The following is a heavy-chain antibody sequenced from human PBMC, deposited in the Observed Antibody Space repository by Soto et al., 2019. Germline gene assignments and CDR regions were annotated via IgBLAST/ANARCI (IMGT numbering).Heavy chain of an antibody. CDR2: ISWNSGSI. CDR3: XXXXGGXYXPXFDY. Sequence: EVQLVESGGGLVQPGRSLRLSCAASGFTFDDYAMHWVRQAPGKGLEWVSGISWNSGSIGYADSVKGRXXXXRDXXKXXXXXXXXXXXXXXXXXXXCXXXXGGXYXPXFDYWXQGXLVTV. J-gene: IGHJ4*02. CDR1: GFTFDDYA. V-gene: IGHV3-9*01. D-gene: IGHD4-17*01.